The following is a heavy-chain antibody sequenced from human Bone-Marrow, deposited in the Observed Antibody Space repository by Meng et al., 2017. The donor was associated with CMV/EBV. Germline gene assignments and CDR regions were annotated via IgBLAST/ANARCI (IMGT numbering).Heavy chain of an antibody. CDR3: VRDNRPGLIDY. V-gene: IGHV3-74*01. CDR2: IKNDGSST. CDR1: GFTLSGYW. Sequence: LSCAASGFTLSGYWMHWVRQVPGKGLEWVSHIKNDGSSTSYADSVKGRFTISRDNAKNTLFLQMNSLRAEDTAVYYCVRDNRPGLIDYWGQGTLVTVSS. J-gene: IGHJ4*02.